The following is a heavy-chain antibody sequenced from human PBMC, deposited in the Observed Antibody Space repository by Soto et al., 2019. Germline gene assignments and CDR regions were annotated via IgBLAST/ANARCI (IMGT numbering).Heavy chain of an antibody. D-gene: IGHD2-8*01. Sequence: SGGSLRLSCAASGFTFSSYAMSWVRQAPGKGLEWVSAISGSGGSTYYADSVKGRFTISRDNSKNTLYLQMNSLRAEDTAVYYCAKDLSPLYCTNGVCYFDYWGQGTLVTVSS. V-gene: IGHV3-23*01. J-gene: IGHJ4*02. CDR2: ISGSGGST. CDR3: AKDLSPLYCTNGVCYFDY. CDR1: GFTFSSYA.